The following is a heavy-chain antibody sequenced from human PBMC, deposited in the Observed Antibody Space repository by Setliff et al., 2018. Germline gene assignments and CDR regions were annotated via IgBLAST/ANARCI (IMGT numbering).Heavy chain of an antibody. CDR3: TRHEDRNKCTSSSCYRENDAFDV. V-gene: IGHV5-51*01. D-gene: IGHD2-2*01. CDR1: GYIFTNYW. CDR2: IYPGDSDT. J-gene: IGHJ3*01. Sequence: GESLKLSCKASGYIFTNYWIGWVRQMPGKGLEWMGVIYPGDSDTRYSPSFQGQVTISADKSINTAYLQWSSLKASDTAIYYCTRHEDRNKCTSSSCYRENDAFDVWGQGARGTVSS.